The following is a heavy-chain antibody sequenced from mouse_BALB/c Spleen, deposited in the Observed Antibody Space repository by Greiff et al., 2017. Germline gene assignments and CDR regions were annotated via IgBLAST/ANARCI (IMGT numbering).Heavy chain of an antibody. J-gene: IGHJ2*01. CDR2: ISSGGST. D-gene: IGHD1-1*01. Sequence: EVQVVESGGGLVKPGGSLKLSCAASGFTFSSYAMSWVRQTPEKRLEWVASISSGGSTYYPDSVKGRFTISRDNARNILYLQMSSLRSEDTAMYYCARSFITTVVPDYWGQGTTLTVSS. V-gene: IGHV5-6-5*01. CDR1: GFTFSSYA. CDR3: ARSFITTVVPDY.